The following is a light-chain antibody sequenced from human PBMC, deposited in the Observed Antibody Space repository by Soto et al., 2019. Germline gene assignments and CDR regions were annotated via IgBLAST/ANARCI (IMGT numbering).Light chain of an antibody. Sequence: EIVLTQSPATLSLSPGERATLSCRASQSVSGYLAWYQQKPGQAPRLLIYDAFNRATGIPVRFSGTGSGSGTDFTLTISSLEPEDFAVYYCQQRSNWPPTFSGGTKVEIK. J-gene: IGKJ4*01. CDR3: QQRSNWPPT. CDR2: DAF. V-gene: IGKV3-11*01. CDR1: QSVSGY.